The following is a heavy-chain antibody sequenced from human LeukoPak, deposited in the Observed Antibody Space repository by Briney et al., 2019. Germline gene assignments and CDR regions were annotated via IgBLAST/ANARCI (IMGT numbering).Heavy chain of an antibody. D-gene: IGHD3-3*01. J-gene: IGHJ1*01. CDR2: ISGSGGST. Sequence: PGGSLRLSCAASGFTFSSYAMSWVRQAPGKGLEWVSAISGSGGSTYYADSVKGRFTTSRDNSKNTLYLQMNSLRAEDTAVYYCAKAPIEDDFWTNWGQGTLVTVSS. V-gene: IGHV3-23*01. CDR1: GFTFSSYA. CDR3: AKAPIEDDFWTN.